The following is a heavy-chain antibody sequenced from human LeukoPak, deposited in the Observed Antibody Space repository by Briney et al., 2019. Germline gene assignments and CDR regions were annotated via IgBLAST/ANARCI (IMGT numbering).Heavy chain of an antibody. D-gene: IGHD6-19*01. CDR3: AKTAGFVSSGWYY. V-gene: IGHV3-23*01. CDR2: ISGSGGST. Sequence: GGSLRLSCAASGFTVSSNYMSWVRQAPGKGLEWVSAISGSGGSTYYADSVKGRFTISRDNSKNTLYLQMNSLRAEDTAVYYCAKTAGFVSSGWYYWGQGTLVTVSS. J-gene: IGHJ4*02. CDR1: GFTVSSNY.